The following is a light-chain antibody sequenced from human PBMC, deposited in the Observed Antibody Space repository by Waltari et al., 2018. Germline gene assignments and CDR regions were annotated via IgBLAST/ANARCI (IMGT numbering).Light chain of an antibody. J-gene: IGLJ3*02. CDR2: GNT. V-gene: IGLV1-40*01. CDR3: QSYDNSMSAWV. Sequence: QSVLTQPPSVSAAPGQRVTISCTGSSSNIGAGYDVHWYQHLPGTAPKFLIYGNTNRPSGVPDRFSGSKSDTSASLAITGLQADDEADYYCQSYDNSMSAWVFGGGTKLTVL. CDR1: SSNIGAGYD.